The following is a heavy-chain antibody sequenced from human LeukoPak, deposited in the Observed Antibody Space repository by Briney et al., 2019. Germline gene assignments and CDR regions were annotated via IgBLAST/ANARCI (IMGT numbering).Heavy chain of an antibody. CDR3: ARVGQQQLAELDY. J-gene: IGHJ4*02. CDR1: GFTVSSNY. V-gene: IGHV3-53*01. CDR2: IYSGGST. Sequence: GGSLRLSCAASGFTVSSNYMSWVRQAPGKGLEWVSVIYSGGSTYYADSVKGRFTISRDNSKNTLYLQMNSLRAEDTAVYYCARVGQQQLAELDYWGQGTLVTVSS. D-gene: IGHD6-13*01.